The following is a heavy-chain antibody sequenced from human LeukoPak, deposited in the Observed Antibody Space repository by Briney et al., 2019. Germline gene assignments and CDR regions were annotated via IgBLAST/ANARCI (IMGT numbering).Heavy chain of an antibody. J-gene: IGHJ4*02. Sequence: GGSLRLSCAASGFTFSSYWMHWVRQAPGKGLVWVSRINSDGSSTSYADSVKGRFTISRDNAKNSLYLQMNSLRAEDTAVYYCARDRAAAGKPDYWGQGTLVTVSS. D-gene: IGHD6-13*01. CDR3: ARDRAAAGKPDY. V-gene: IGHV3-74*01. CDR1: GFTFSSYW. CDR2: INSDGSST.